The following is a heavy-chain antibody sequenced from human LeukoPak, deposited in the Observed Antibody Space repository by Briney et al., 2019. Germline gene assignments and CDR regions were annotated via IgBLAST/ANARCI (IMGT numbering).Heavy chain of an antibody. CDR1: GFTFSTYA. Sequence: SGVSLRLSCAASGFTFSTYAMTWVRQAPGKGLEWVSAVRGSGTDTYYADSVKGRLTISRDNSKNTLYLQMNSLRAEDTAIYYCAKTSRRDSAYDSPFDYWGQGTLVTVSS. V-gene: IGHV3-23*01. D-gene: IGHD5-12*01. J-gene: IGHJ4*02. CDR3: AKTSRRDSAYDSPFDY. CDR2: VRGSGTDT.